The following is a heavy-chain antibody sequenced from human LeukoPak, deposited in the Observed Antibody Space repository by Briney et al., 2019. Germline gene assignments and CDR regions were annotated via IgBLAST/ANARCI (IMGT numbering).Heavy chain of an antibody. CDR3: ARNGVEQQLVYFDY. D-gene: IGHD6-13*01. V-gene: IGHV4-59*01. Sequence: SETLSLTCTVSGGSITSYYWSWMRQPPGKGLEWIGYIYYSGSTNYNPSLKSRVTISVDTSKNQFSLKLSSVTAADTAVYYCARNGVEQQLVYFDYWGQGTLVTVSS. CDR1: GGSITSYY. CDR2: IYYSGST. J-gene: IGHJ4*02.